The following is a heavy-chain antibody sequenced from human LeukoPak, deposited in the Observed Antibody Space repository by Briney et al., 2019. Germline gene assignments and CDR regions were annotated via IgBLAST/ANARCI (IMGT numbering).Heavy chain of an antibody. CDR1: GGSIRSSYYY. Sequence: SETLSLTCTVSGGSIRSSYYYWGWIRQPPGKGLEWIGSIYDSGSTYYNPSLKSRVTISVDTSKNQFSLKLSSVTAADTAVYYCARAYGAYYDSSGYPVFDYWGQGTLVTVSS. CDR2: IYDSGST. CDR3: ARAYGAYYDSSGYPVFDY. D-gene: IGHD3-22*01. V-gene: IGHV4-39*07. J-gene: IGHJ4*02.